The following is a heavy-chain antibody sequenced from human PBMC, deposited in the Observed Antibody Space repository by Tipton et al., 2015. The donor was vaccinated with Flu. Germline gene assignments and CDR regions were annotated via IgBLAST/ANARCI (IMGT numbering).Heavy chain of an antibody. V-gene: IGHV4-4*07. Sequence: GSLRLSCTVSGGSISSYYWSWIRQPAGKGLEWIGRIYTSGSTNYNPSLKSRVTMSVDTSKNQFSLKLSSVTAADTAVYYCARDSQQLVHRYYYYGMDVWGQGTTVTVSS. CDR3: ARDSQQLVHRYYYYGMDV. D-gene: IGHD6-13*01. CDR1: GGSISSYY. J-gene: IGHJ6*02. CDR2: IYTSGST.